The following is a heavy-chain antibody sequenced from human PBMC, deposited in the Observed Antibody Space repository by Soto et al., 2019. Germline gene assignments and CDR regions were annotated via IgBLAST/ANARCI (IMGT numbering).Heavy chain of an antibody. Sequence: LKISCKGSGYSFTSYWIGWVRQMPGKGLEWMGIIYPGDSDTRYSPSFQGQVTISADKSISTAYLQWSSLKASDTAMYYCARGAYSSGWYNYYGMDVWGQGTTVTVSS. V-gene: IGHV5-51*01. CDR2: IYPGDSDT. D-gene: IGHD6-19*01. J-gene: IGHJ6*02. CDR1: GYSFTSYW. CDR3: ARGAYSSGWYNYYGMDV.